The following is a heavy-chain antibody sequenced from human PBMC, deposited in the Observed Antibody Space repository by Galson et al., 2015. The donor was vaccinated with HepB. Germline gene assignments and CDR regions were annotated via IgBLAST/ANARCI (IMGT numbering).Heavy chain of an antibody. V-gene: IGHV3-30-3*01. CDR3: ARERGVRRTTEMSSSNYYAMDV. Sequence: SLRLSCAASKFTFSNYAMHWVRQAPGKGLEWVAIISYDGNNKYYADSVKGRFTTSRDNSKNTLYLQMNSLRAEDTAVYYCARERGVRRTTEMSSSNYYAMDVWGQGTTVTVSS. J-gene: IGHJ6*02. CDR1: KFTFSNYA. D-gene: IGHD4-11*01. CDR2: ISYDGNNK.